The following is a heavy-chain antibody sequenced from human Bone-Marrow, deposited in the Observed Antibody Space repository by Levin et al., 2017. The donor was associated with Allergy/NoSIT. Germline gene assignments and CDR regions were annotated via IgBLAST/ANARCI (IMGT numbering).Heavy chain of an antibody. J-gene: IGHJ2*01. CDR1: GFTFRSYD. D-gene: IGHD3-3*02. V-gene: IGHV3-23*05. CDR3: ATGVRTPAISNWVFDL. CDR2: INRGGDGT. Sequence: PGGSLRLSCRASGFTFRSYDMSWVRQAPGKGLEWVSSINRGGDGTTYADSVKGRFTISRDNSKNTLDLQMNALRADDTAIYHCATGVRTPAISNWVFDLWGRGNLVTVSS.